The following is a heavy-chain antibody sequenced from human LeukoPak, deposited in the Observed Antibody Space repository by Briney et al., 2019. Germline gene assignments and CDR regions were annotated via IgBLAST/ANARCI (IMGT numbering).Heavy chain of an antibody. CDR1: GGSFSGYY. J-gene: IGHJ6*03. Sequence: SETLSLTCAVYGGSFSGYYWSWIRQPPGEGLEWIGEINHSGSTNYNPSLKSRVTISVDTSKNQFSLKLSSVTAADTAVYYCAATTVTTPIRYYYYYYMDVWGKGTTVTVSS. D-gene: IGHD4-17*01. CDR3: AATTVTTPIRYYYYYYMDV. CDR2: INHSGST. V-gene: IGHV4-34*01.